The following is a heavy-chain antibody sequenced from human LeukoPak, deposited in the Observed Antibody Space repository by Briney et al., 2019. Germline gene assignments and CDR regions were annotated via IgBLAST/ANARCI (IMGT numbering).Heavy chain of an antibody. J-gene: IGHJ4*02. CDR2: ISSSGSSI. Sequence: GGSLRLSCAASGFTFSDYYMSWIRQAPGKGLEWVSYISSSGSSIYYADSVKDRFTMSRDNGKNSLYLQMNSLRAEDTAVYYCAGTLSVVPAAIGYWGQGTLVTAS. CDR1: GFTFSDYY. D-gene: IGHD2-2*01. CDR3: AGTLSVVPAAIGY. V-gene: IGHV3-11*01.